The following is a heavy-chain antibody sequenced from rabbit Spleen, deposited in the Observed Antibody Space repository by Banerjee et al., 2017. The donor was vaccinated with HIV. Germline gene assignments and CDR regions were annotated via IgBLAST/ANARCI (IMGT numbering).Heavy chain of an antibody. J-gene: IGHJ4*01. V-gene: IGHV1S45*01. Sequence: QEQLVESGGGLVKPEGSLTLTCKASGFSFSDRDVMCWVRQAPGKGLQWIACINTYTGKPVYATWEKGRFTISRTSSTTVTLQMTSLTAADTATYFCARDLASVVGWNFNLWGQGTLVTVS. CDR3: ARDLASVVGWNFNL. D-gene: IGHD3-1*01. CDR1: GFSFSDRDV. CDR2: INTYTGKP.